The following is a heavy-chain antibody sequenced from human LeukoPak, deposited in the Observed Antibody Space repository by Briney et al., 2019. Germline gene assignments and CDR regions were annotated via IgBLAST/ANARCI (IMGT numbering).Heavy chain of an antibody. D-gene: IGHD1-26*01. V-gene: IGHV4-38-2*01. J-gene: IGHJ4*02. CDR2: IYHSGST. CDR3: ERRIRVATTLVYDY. Sequence: PSETLSLTCAVSGYSISSGYYWGWIRQPPGQGLEWIGSIYHSGSTYYNPSLKSRVTISVDTSKNQFSLKLSSVTAADTAVYYCERRIRVATTLVYDYWGQGTLVTVSS. CDR1: GYSISSGYY.